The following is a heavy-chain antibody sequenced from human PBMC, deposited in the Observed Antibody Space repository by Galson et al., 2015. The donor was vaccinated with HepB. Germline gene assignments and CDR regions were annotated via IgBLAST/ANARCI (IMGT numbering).Heavy chain of an antibody. CDR1: GFTVSSNY. Sequence: SLRLSCAASGFTVSSNYMSWVRQAPGKGLEWVSLIYSGGSTYYADSVKGRFTISRDNSKNTLYLQMNSLRAEDTAVYYCARGRRIGSGNYYEWWYFDLWGRGTLVTVSS. CDR3: ARGRRIGSGNYYEWWYFDL. D-gene: IGHD3-10*01. V-gene: IGHV3-66*01. CDR2: IYSGGST. J-gene: IGHJ2*01.